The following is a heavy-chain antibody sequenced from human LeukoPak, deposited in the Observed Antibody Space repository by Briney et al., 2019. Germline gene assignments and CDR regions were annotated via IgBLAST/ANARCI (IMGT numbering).Heavy chain of an antibody. CDR1: GYTFTSHY. CDR2: INPSGGST. CDR3: ARDAEYYYYMDV. J-gene: IGHJ6*03. V-gene: IGHV1-46*01. Sequence: ASVKVSCKASGYTFTSHYMHWVRQAPEQGLEWMGIINPSGGSTSYAQKFQGRVTMTRDMSTRTDYMELSSLRYEDTAVYYCARDAEYYYYMDVWGKGTTVTVSS.